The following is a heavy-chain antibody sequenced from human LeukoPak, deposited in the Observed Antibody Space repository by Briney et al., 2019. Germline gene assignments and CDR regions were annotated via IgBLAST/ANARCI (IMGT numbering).Heavy chain of an antibody. D-gene: IGHD2-8*01. V-gene: IGHV5-51*01. CDR3: ARLAFCTNAVCFSNYYYSMDV. CDR2: IYPDDSDT. Sequence: GESLKISCKGSGYSFTSYWIGWVRQMPGKGLEWMGIIYPDDSDTKYSPFFQGQVTISADRSISTAYLQWSCLKASDTAMYYCARLAFCTNAVCFSNYYYSMDVWGRGTTVTVSS. CDR1: GYSFTSYW. J-gene: IGHJ6*03.